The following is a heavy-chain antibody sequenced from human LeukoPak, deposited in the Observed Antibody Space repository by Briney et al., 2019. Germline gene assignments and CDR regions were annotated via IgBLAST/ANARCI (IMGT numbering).Heavy chain of an antibody. CDR2: IYYSGST. CDR3: ARDGQQLNGDWFDP. Sequence: SQTLSLTCTVSGGSINSGGYYWSWIRQHPGKGLEWIGYIYYSGSTYYNPSLKSRVTISVDTSKNQFSLKLSSVTAADTAVYYCARDGQQLNGDWFDPWGQGTLVTVSS. D-gene: IGHD6-13*01. J-gene: IGHJ5*02. V-gene: IGHV4-31*03. CDR1: GGSINSGGYY.